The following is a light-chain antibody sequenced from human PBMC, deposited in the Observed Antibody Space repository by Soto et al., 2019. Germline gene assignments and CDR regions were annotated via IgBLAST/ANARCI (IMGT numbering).Light chain of an antibody. CDR1: QDITNY. CDR2: DAS. J-gene: IGKJ5*01. Sequence: IPMTQSPSSLSASVGDRVTIICQASQDITNYLNWYQQKPGKAPKLLIYDASNLETGVPSRFSGSGSGTHFSFTISSLQPEDIATYYCQQYDNVPFTFGQGTRLEMK. V-gene: IGKV1-33*01. CDR3: QQYDNVPFT.